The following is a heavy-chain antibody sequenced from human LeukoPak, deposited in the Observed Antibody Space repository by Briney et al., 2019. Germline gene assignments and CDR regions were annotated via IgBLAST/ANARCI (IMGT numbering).Heavy chain of an antibody. CDR2: IIPIFGTA. CDR1: GGTFSSYA. Sequence: SVKVSCKASGGTFSSYAISWVRQAPGQGLEWMGGIIPIFGTANYAQKFQGRVTITADESTSTAYVELSRLRSDDTAVHYCARERRRHGYTDDAFDIWGPGTMVTVSS. CDR3: ARERRRHGYTDDAFDI. D-gene: IGHD5-24*01. V-gene: IGHV1-69*13. J-gene: IGHJ3*02.